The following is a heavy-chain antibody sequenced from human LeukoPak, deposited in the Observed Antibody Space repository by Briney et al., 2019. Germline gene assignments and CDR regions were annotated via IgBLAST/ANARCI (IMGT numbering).Heavy chain of an antibody. CDR3: ARDRNVEYMDV. J-gene: IGHJ6*03. D-gene: IGHD1-1*01. Sequence: GGSLRLSCAASGFTFDDYGMSWVRQAPGKGLEWVSGINWNGSSTGYADSVKGRFTISRDNAKNSLYLQMNSLGAEDTALYYCARDRNVEYMDVWGKGTTVTVSS. CDR1: GFTFDDYG. V-gene: IGHV3-20*04. CDR2: INWNGSST.